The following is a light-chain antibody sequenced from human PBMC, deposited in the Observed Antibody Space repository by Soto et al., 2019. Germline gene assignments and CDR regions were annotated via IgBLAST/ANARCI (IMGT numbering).Light chain of an antibody. CDR2: KAS. J-gene: IGKJ1*01. CDR1: QSINSG. Sequence: LQMTQSPSTLSASVGDTVTITCRASQSINSGLAWYQQKPGRAPKLLIYKASSLESGVPSRFSGSGCGTEFTLTISSLLPEDFATYYCQQYNYLWTFGQGTKVEIK. CDR3: QQYNYLWT. V-gene: IGKV1-5*03.